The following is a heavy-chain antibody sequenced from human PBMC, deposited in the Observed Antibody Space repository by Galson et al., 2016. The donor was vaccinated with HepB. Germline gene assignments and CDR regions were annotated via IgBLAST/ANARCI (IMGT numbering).Heavy chain of an antibody. D-gene: IGHD3-10*01. J-gene: IGHJ4*02. CDR2: IWYDGSNK. CDR3: ARGRYFPGRGSVWFGELDY. CDR1: GFTFSSYA. V-gene: IGHV3-30-3*01. Sequence: SLRLSCAASGFTFSSYAMHWVRQAPGKGLEWVAVIWYDGSNKYYADSVKGQFTISRDNSKNTLYLQMNSLRVEDTAVYYCARGRYFPGRGSVWFGELDYWGRGTLVTVSA.